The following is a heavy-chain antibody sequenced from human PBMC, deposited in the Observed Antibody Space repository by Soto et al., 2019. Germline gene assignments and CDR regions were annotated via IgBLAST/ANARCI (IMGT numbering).Heavy chain of an antibody. CDR1: GFTFSSYA. J-gene: IGHJ6*02. V-gene: IGHV3-33*06. CDR2: IWYDGSNK. D-gene: IGHD3-16*01. CDR3: AKDGGRTRVFYYYYGMDV. Sequence: GGSLRLSCAASGFTFSSYAMSWVRQAPGKGLEWVAVIWYDGSNKYYADSVKGRFTISRDNSKNTLYLQMNSLRAEDTAVYYCAKDGGRTRVFYYYYGMDVWGQGTTVTV.